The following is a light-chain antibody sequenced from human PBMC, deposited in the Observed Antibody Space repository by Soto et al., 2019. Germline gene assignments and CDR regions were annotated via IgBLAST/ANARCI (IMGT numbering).Light chain of an antibody. CDR2: GAS. V-gene: IGKV3-20*01. CDR1: QSVRSNY. CDR3: HQRQSWPRT. J-gene: IGKJ1*01. Sequence: EIELTQSPGTLSLSPGERATLSCRASQSVRSNYLAWYQQKPGQAPRLLIYGASSRATGIPDRFSGSGSGTDFTLTISRLEPEDSAVYYCHQRQSWPRTFGQGTKVDIK.